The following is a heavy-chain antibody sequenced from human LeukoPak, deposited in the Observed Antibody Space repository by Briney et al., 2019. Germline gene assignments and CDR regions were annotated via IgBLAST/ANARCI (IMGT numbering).Heavy chain of an antibody. Sequence: SETLSLNCTFSGRSISRYYWSWIRHPPGKGLEWIGYIYYSGSTNYNPSLKSRVTISVDTSKNQVSLKLSSVTAADTAVYYCARQVRYPEARLFQHWGQGTLVTVSS. CDR2: IYYSGST. V-gene: IGHV4-59*08. CDR3: ARQVRYPEARLFQH. J-gene: IGHJ1*01. CDR1: GRSISRYY. D-gene: IGHD6-25*01.